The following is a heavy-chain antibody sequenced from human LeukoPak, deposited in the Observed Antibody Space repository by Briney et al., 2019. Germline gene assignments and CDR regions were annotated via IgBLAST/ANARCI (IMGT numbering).Heavy chain of an antibody. Sequence: ASVKVSCKASGYTFTSYGISWVRQAPGQGLEWMGWISLSSGGTYYTQKFQDRVTMTRDTSLSTAYMELSRLRSDDTAVYYCARGLTVLRFLEWLVFGYWGQGTLVTVSS. D-gene: IGHD3-3*01. CDR3: ARGLTVLRFLEWLVFGY. CDR1: GYTFTSYG. V-gene: IGHV1-2*02. CDR2: ISLSSGGT. J-gene: IGHJ4*02.